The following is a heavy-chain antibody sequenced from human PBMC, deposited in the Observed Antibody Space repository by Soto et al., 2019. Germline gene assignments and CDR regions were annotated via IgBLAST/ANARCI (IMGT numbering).Heavy chain of an antibody. J-gene: IGHJ3*01. CDR3: AKDRGVQEWLYLFDL. CDR2: ISALNGNI. Sequence: ASVKVSCKASGYTFTSYGFSWVRQAPGQGLEWMGWISALNGNINYAQKLQGRVIMTTDTSTSTAYMELRSLRSDDTALYYCAKDRGVQEWLYLFDLWGQGTMVTVSS. CDR1: GYTFTSYG. V-gene: IGHV1-18*04. D-gene: IGHD6-19*01.